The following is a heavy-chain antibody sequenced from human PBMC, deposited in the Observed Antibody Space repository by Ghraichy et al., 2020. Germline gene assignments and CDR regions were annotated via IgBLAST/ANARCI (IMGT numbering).Heavy chain of an antibody. D-gene: IGHD6-6*01. CDR3: ARIGYSSSSFDY. Sequence: LTCAASGFSFTNYWMSWVRQAPGKGLEWVANLKEDGRQKYDVDSLKGRLTISRDNAKGLLYLQMSSLRAEDTAVYYCARIGYSSSSFDYWGQGTLVTVSS. J-gene: IGHJ4*02. CDR2: LKEDGRQK. V-gene: IGHV3-7*01. CDR1: GFSFTNYW.